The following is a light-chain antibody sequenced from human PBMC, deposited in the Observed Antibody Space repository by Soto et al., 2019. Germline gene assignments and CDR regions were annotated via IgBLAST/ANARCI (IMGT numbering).Light chain of an antibody. CDR3: SSYRSRSTLLYV. Sequence: QSALTQPASVSGSPGQSITISCTGTSSDVGRYNYVSWYQQHPGKAPKLMIYDVSNRPSGVSNRFSGSKSGNTASLTISGIQAEDEADYYCSSYRSRSTLLYVFGTGTKVTVL. CDR1: SSDVGRYNY. J-gene: IGLJ1*01. CDR2: DVS. V-gene: IGLV2-14*01.